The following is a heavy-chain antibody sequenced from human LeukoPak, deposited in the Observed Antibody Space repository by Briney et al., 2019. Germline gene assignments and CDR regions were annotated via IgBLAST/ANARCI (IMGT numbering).Heavy chain of an antibody. Sequence: SETLSLTCTVSGGSISSSSYYWGWIRQPPGKGLEWIGSIYYSGSTYYNPSLKSRVTISVDTSKNQFSLKLSSVTAADTAVYYCARLAVAGNSVDYWGQGTLVTVSS. CDR3: ARLAVAGNSVDY. J-gene: IGHJ4*02. CDR1: GGSISSSSYY. CDR2: IYYSGST. V-gene: IGHV4-39*07. D-gene: IGHD6-19*01.